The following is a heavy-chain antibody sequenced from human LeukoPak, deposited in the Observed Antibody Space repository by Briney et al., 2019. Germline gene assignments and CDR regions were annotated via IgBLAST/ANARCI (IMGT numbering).Heavy chain of an antibody. J-gene: IGHJ1*01. CDR3: ASSDGKYFQH. V-gene: IGHV1-18*01. Sequence: ASVKVSCKASGYTFISYGISWVRQAPGQGLEWMGWISAYNGNTNYAQKLQGRVTMTTDTYTSTTYMELRSLRSDDTAVYYCASSDGKYFQHWGQGPLVTVSS. CDR2: ISAYNGNT. D-gene: IGHD1-1*01. CDR1: GYTFISYG.